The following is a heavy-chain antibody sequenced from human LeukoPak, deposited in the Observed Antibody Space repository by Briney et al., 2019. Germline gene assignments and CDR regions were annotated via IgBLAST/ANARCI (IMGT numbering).Heavy chain of an antibody. J-gene: IGHJ4*02. V-gene: IGHV3-21*01. CDR3: ARDGCVDY. Sequence: GGSLRLSCADSGYLFSVYSMNSGRQALRERLEWGSPISSSSSYIYFADSVKGRFTIARDNAKDSLYLQMNSLRAEDTAVYYCARDGCVDYGGQGPLVIVSS. CDR2: ISSSSSYI. D-gene: IGHD2-8*01. CDR1: GYLFSVYS.